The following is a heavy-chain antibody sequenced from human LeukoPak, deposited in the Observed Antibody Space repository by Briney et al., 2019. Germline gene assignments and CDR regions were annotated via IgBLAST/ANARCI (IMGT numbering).Heavy chain of an antibody. D-gene: IGHD2-2*01. CDR1: GFTFSSYS. V-gene: IGHV3-21*01. CDR3: ARDQDCSSTSCYAKAYYYYGMDV. CDR2: ISSSSSYI. Sequence: GGSLRLSCAASGFTFSSYSMNWVRQAPGKGLEGVSSISSSSSYIDYADSVKGRFTISRDNAKTSLYLQMHSLRAEDTAVYYCARDQDCSSTSCYAKAYYYYGMDVWGQGTTVTVSS. J-gene: IGHJ6*02.